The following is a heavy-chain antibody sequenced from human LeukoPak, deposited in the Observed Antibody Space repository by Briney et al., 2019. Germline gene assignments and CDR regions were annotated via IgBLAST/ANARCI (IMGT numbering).Heavy chain of an antibody. Sequence: PGGSLRLSCAASGFTFSSYAMSWVREAPGKGLEWVSSISDSGGSTYYADSVKGRFTISRDNSKNTLYLQMNSLRAEDTALYYCATKGIYGDPSGSWGQGTLVTVSS. V-gene: IGHV3-23*01. CDR2: ISDSGGST. CDR1: GFTFSSYA. CDR3: ATKGIYGDPSGS. J-gene: IGHJ4*02. D-gene: IGHD4-17*01.